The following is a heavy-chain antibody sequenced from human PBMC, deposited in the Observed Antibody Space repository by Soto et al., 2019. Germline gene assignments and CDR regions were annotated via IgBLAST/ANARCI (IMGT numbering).Heavy chain of an antibody. CDR3: AKNGELVVPVYYYMDV. CDR1: GFTFSSYG. D-gene: IGHD2-2*01. CDR2: ISYDGSNK. V-gene: IGHV3-30*18. Sequence: QVQLVESGGGVVQPGRSLRLSCAASGFTFSSYGMHWVRQAPGKGLEWVAVISYDGSNKYYADSVKGRFTISRDNSKNTLYLQMNSLRAEDTAVYYCAKNGELVVPVYYYMDVWGKGTTVTVSS. J-gene: IGHJ6*03.